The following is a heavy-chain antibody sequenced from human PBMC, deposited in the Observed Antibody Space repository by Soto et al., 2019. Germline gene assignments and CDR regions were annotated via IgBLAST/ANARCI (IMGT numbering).Heavy chain of an antibody. Sequence: QVQLQQWGAGLLKPSETLSLTCAVYGGSFSGYYWSWIRQPPGKGLEWIGEINHSGSTNYNPSLKSRVTISVDTSKNQFSLKLSSVTAADTAVYYCARGYIAFVGNWFDPWGQGTLVTVYS. CDR1: GGSFSGYY. CDR2: INHSGST. J-gene: IGHJ5*02. CDR3: ARGYIAFVGNWFDP. D-gene: IGHD3-16*01. V-gene: IGHV4-34*01.